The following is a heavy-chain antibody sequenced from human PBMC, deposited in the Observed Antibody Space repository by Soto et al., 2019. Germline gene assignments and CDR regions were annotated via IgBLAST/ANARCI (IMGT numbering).Heavy chain of an antibody. J-gene: IGHJ4*01. CDR2: ISTWNDGK. V-gene: IGHV1-18*04. CDR1: GYTFTSYC. D-gene: IGHD5-12*01. Sequence: ASVKVFCKPSGYTFTSYCFSWGRQAPGQGPEWMGWISTWNDGKTDAQKFRGRVTMTTDTSTSTAYMELRSLRFDDTAVYYCARLNSDYAVDYWGQGTLVSVAS. CDR3: ARLNSDYAVDY.